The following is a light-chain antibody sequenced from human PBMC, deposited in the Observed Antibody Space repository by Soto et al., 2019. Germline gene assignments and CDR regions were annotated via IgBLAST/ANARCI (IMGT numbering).Light chain of an antibody. CDR1: ENLDSN. CDR2: AAS. V-gene: IGKV3-15*01. J-gene: IGKJ4*01. Sequence: IVLTQFPATLSVSPGGRATLSCRASENLDSNLVWYQQKPGQAPRILIYAASTRATGIPARLSGSGSGTDFTLTISSLQSEEFAVYYCQQYNNWPLSLSFGGGTKVEIK. CDR3: QQYNNWPLSLS.